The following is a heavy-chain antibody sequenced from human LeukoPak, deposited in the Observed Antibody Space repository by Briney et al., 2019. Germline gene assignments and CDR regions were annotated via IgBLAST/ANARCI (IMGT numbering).Heavy chain of an antibody. CDR3: ARGGYCRSGNCFVLAAEFDY. J-gene: IGHJ4*02. CDR1: GYTFTGYY. D-gene: IGHD2-15*01. CDR2: INPNSGGT. V-gene: IGHV1-2*02. Sequence: SVQVSCKDSGYTFTGYYMHWVRQAPGQGLEWVGWINPNSGGTDYAQKFQGRVTMTRDTSISTAYMELKWLGSDDTVVYYCARGGYCRSGNCFVLAAEFDYWGQGSQVSVSS.